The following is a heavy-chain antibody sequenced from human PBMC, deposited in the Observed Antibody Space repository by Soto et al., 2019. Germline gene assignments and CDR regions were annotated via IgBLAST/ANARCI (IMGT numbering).Heavy chain of an antibody. CDR1: GFTLDKYT. V-gene: IGHV3-53*01. J-gene: IGHJ4*02. CDR2: SFSSGGT. D-gene: IGHD3-9*01. Sequence: GSLRLSCAALGFTLDKYTMGWVRQAPGKGLEWVAESFSSGGTQYADSVKGRFTISRDNSRNMVFLQMNGLRVEDTALYYCARDREPDGIWTFDSWGQGALVTVSS. CDR3: ARDREPDGIWTFDS.